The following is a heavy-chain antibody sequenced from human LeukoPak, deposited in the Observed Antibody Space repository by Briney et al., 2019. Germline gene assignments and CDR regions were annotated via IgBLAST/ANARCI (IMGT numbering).Heavy chain of an antibody. CDR3: ARKAGGEFDY. D-gene: IGHD3-16*01. CDR2: ISSSSSYI. J-gene: IGHJ4*02. Sequence: GGSLRLSCAASGFTFSSYSMDWVRQAPGKGLEWVSSISSSSSYIYYADSVKGRFTISRDNAKNSLYLQMNSLRAEDAAVYYCARKAGGEFDYWGQGTLVTVSS. V-gene: IGHV3-21*01. CDR1: GFTFSSYS.